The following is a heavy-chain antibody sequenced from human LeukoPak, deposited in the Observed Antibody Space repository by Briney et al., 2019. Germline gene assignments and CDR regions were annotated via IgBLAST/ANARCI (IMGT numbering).Heavy chain of an antibody. CDR2: ISYDGSNK. CDR3: AKDGVVDWNYVGYFDY. CDR1: GFTFSSYG. Sequence: GGSLRLSCAASGFTFSSYGMHWVRQAPGRGLEWVAVISYDGSNKYYADSVKGRFTISRDNSKNTLYLQMNSLRAEDTAVYYCAKDGVVDWNYVGYFDYWGQGTLVTVSS. V-gene: IGHV3-30*18. D-gene: IGHD1-7*01. J-gene: IGHJ4*02.